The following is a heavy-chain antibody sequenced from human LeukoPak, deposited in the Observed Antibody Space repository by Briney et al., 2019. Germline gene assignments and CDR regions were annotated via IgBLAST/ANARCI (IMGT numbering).Heavy chain of an antibody. Sequence: GGSLRLSCAASGFTFSNAWMSWVRQAPGKRLEWVGRIKSKTDGGTTDYAAPVKGRFTISRDDSKNTLYMQMNSLKVEDTAVYFCTTYAWGSFLDWGQGTLVTVSS. V-gene: IGHV3-15*01. J-gene: IGHJ4*02. CDR1: GFTFSNAW. CDR2: IKSKTDGGTT. CDR3: TTYAWGSFLD. D-gene: IGHD3-10*01.